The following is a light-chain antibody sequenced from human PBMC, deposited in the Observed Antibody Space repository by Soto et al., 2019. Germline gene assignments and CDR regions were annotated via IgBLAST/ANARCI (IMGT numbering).Light chain of an antibody. CDR3: QQRTTWPPNT. CDR2: DVS. Sequence: VVLTQSPATLSLSPGETASLSCRASRNITIYLAWYQQKLGQPPRLLMYDVSNRASGIPARFSGSGSGTDFTLTVTSLEPEDFATYYCQQRTTWPPNTFGLGTKLEMK. J-gene: IGKJ2*01. CDR1: RNITIY. V-gene: IGKV3-11*01.